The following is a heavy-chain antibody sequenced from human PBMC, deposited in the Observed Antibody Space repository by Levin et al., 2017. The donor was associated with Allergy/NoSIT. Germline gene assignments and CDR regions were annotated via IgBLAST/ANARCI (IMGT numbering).Heavy chain of an antibody. Sequence: GESLKISFKTSGYTFTSYYMHWVRQAPGQGLEWMGIINSSGGSTSYAQKFQGRVTMTRDTSTSTVYMELSSLRSEDTAVYYCARDQGSAGSLVDYWGQGTLVTVSS. CDR3: ARDQGSAGSLVDY. D-gene: IGHD1-26*01. J-gene: IGHJ4*02. CDR2: INSSGGST. V-gene: IGHV1-46*01. CDR1: GYTFTSYY.